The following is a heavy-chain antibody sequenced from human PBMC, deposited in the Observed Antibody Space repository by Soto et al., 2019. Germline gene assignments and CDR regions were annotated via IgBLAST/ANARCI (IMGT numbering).Heavy chain of an antibody. CDR2: IIDSGGST. J-gene: IGHJ6*02. CDR3: AKGRSYYYYYGVDV. CDR1: GFTFDDYG. Sequence: GGSLRLSCAASGFTFDDYGMSWVRQAPGKGLEWVSDIIDSGGSTYYADSVKGRFTISRDNSKSTLYLQMNSLRAEDTALYYCAKGRSYYYYYGVDVWGQGTTVTVSS. V-gene: IGHV3-23*01.